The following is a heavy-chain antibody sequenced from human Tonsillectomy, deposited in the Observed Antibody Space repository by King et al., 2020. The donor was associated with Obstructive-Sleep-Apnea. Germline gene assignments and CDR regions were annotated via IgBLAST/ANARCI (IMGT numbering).Heavy chain of an antibody. D-gene: IGHD3-22*01. V-gene: IGHV3-23*04. CDR3: AKKADDYYYDSSGYYYDY. CDR2: ISGSGGCP. J-gene: IGHJ4*02. CDR1: GFTFSSYA. Sequence: VQLVESGGGLVQPGGSLRLSCAASGFTFSSYAMSWVRQAPGKGLEWVSAISGSGGCPYYADSVKGRFTISRDNSKNTLYLQMNSLRAEDTAVYYCAKKADDYYYDSSGYYYDYWGQGTLVTVSS.